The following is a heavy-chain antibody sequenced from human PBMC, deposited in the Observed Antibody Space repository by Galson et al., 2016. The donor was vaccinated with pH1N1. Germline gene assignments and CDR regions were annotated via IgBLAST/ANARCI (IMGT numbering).Heavy chain of an antibody. J-gene: IGHJ6*02. CDR1: GGTFSNSA. Sequence: SVKVSCKASGGTFSNSAISWVRQAPGQGLEWMGGISPIFGSINYAQRFQGRLTITADIFTNTAYMDMSGLRFEDTAIYYCATAGPLVRGILNDSYAMDVWGQGTTVTVSS. CDR3: ATAGPLVRGILNDSYAMDV. CDR2: ISPIFGSI. V-gene: IGHV1-69*06. D-gene: IGHD3-10*01.